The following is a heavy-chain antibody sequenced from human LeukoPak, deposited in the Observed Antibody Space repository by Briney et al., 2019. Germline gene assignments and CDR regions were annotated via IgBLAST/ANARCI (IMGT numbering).Heavy chain of an antibody. CDR2: INPNSGGT. D-gene: IGHD3-22*01. Sequence: ASVKVSCKASGYTFTDYYMHWVRQAPGQGLEWMGWINPNSGGTYYAQTFQGRVTMTRDTSISTAYMELSRLRSDDTAAYYCAREITMIVVATMMKGGNWFDPWGQGTLVTVSS. J-gene: IGHJ5*02. V-gene: IGHV1-2*02. CDR1: GYTFTDYY. CDR3: AREITMIVVATMMKGGNWFDP.